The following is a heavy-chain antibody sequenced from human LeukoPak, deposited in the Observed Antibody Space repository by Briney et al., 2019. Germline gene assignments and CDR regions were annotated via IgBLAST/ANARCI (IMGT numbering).Heavy chain of an antibody. CDR1: GGSISNYY. J-gene: IGHJ1*01. CDR2: ISPSGGIT. Sequence: ETLSLTCTVSGGSISNYYWGWIRQAPGKGLEWVSGISPSGGITYYTDSVKGRFTISRDNSKNTQSLQMNSLRAEDTAVYYCAKDDDWGRYKHWGQGTLVTVSS. V-gene: IGHV3-23*01. CDR3: AKDDDWGRYKH. D-gene: IGHD3-16*01.